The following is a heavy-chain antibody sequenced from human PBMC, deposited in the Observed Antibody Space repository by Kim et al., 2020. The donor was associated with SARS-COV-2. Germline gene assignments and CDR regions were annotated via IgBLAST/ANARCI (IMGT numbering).Heavy chain of an antibody. V-gene: IGHV4-59*08. Sequence: SETLSLTCTVSGGSISSYYWSWIRQPPGKGLEWIGYIYYSGSTNYNPSLKSRVTISVDTSKNQFSLKLSSVTAADTAVYYCARLGTWIQLWSFDYWGQGTLVTVSS. D-gene: IGHD5-18*01. J-gene: IGHJ4*02. CDR1: GGSISSYY. CDR2: IYYSGST. CDR3: ARLGTWIQLWSFDY.